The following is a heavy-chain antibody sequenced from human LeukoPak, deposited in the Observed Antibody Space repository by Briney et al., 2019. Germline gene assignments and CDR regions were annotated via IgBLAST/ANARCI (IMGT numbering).Heavy chain of an antibody. CDR2: INHSGST. Sequence: SETLSLTCAVYGGSFSGYYWSWIRQPPGKGLEWIGEINHSGSTYYNPSLKSRVTISVDTSKNQFSLKLSSVTAADTAVYYCARGSGYCSSTSCHPGSLDPWGQGTLVTVSS. CDR3: ARGSGYCSSTSCHPGSLDP. D-gene: IGHD2-2*01. CDR1: GGSFSGYY. J-gene: IGHJ5*02. V-gene: IGHV4-34*01.